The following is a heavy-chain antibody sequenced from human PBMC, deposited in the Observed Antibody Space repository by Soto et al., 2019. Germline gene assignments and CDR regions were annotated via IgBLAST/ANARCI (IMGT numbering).Heavy chain of an antibody. CDR3: ARGRDGSNYYFDY. V-gene: IGHV1-69*01. J-gene: IGHJ4*02. CDR2: IVPIFGKA. Sequence: QVQLVQSGPEVKKPGSSVKVSCKASGGTFSDSVTTWVRQAPGQGLEWMGGIVPIFGKANLAEKFQDRVTITADESTSTAYMELSSLRSEDTAVYYCARGRDGSNYYFDYRGQGTLVTVSS. D-gene: IGHD3-10*01. CDR1: GGTFSDSV.